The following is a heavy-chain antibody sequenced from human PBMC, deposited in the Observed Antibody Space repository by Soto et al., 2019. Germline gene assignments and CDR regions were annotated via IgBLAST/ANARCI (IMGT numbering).Heavy chain of an antibody. CDR1: GDSTSSSVW. V-gene: IGHV4-4*02. Sequence: SETLSLTCAVSGDSTSSSVWWTWVRQPPGKGLEWIGEVFHTGNTNYNPSLKSRVTMSVDKSTNEFSLKVTSVTAADTAIYYCARKAWVRFDYWGQGALVTVSS. CDR3: ARKAWVRFDY. J-gene: IGHJ4*02. D-gene: IGHD7-27*01. CDR2: VFHTGNT.